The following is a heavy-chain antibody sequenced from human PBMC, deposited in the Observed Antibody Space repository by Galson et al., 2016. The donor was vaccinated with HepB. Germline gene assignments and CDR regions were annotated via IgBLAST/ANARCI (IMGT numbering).Heavy chain of an antibody. V-gene: IGHV4-30-4*01. CDR1: GGSITTGVFY. CDR2: IYNSGNT. J-gene: IGHJ3*02. Sequence: TLSLTCSVSGGSITTGVFYWGWIRQPPGKGLEWIGYIYNSGNTFYNPSLESRVTISLDTSKNLFSLKLLSVTAADTAVYYCARGPPEGCSSTSCYLGAFDIWGQGTMVTVS. CDR3: ARGPPEGCSSTSCYLGAFDI. D-gene: IGHD2-2*01.